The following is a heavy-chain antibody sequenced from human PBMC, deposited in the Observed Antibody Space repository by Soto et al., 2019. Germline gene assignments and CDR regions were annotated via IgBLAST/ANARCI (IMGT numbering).Heavy chain of an antibody. D-gene: IGHD1-20*01. J-gene: IGHJ6*02. CDR1: GFIFSDYA. V-gene: IGHV3-30*03. CDR2: IGKDGFDE. CDR3: ARSRDDNNLGVDV. Sequence: HAQLVESGGGVVQPGGSLRLSCSVSGFIFSDYAMHWVRQAPLAGLEWVAFIGKDGFDENYGDSLRGRFTVSRTKRENTLQLEIHRLSLDDSGVYFCARSRDDNNLGVDVWGRGTTITVSS.